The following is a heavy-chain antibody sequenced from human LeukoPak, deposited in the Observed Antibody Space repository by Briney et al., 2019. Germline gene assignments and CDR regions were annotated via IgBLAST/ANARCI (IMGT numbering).Heavy chain of an antibody. CDR1: GYTFTSYD. CDR2: MNPNSGNT. J-gene: IGHJ4*02. CDR3: ARGPFGNWNEEGDY. D-gene: IGHD1-1*01. V-gene: IGHV1-8*03. Sequence: ASVKVSCKASGYTFTSYDINWVRQATGQGLEWMGWMNPNSGNTGYTQKFQGRVTITRNTSISTAYMELSSLRSEDTAVYYCARGPFGNWNEEGDYWGQGTLVTVSS.